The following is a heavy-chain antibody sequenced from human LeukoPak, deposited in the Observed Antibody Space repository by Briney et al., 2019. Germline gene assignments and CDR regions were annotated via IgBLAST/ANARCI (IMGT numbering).Heavy chain of an antibody. V-gene: IGHV1-69*04. D-gene: IGHD3-22*01. CDR2: FVPVFGVA. CDR1: GGTFSGFS. CDR3: AREGYYDISGYYPPAYYFDY. J-gene: IGHJ4*02. Sequence: SVKVSCKVSGGTFSGFSISWVRQAPGKGLEWMGRFVPVFGVANYAQKFQGRATITADTSTSTAYMELSSLRSEDTAVYYFAREGYYDISGYYPPAYYFDYWSQGTLVTVSS.